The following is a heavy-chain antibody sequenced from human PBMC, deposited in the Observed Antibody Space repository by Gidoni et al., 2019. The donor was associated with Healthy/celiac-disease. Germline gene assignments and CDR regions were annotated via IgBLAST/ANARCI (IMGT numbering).Heavy chain of an antibody. CDR3: ARGWAWSGSYYYYYGMDV. CDR2: IYYSGST. D-gene: IGHD1-26*01. Sequence: QVQLQESGPGLVKPSETLSLTCTVSGGSISSYSWSWIRQPPGKGLEWIGYIYYSGSTNYNPSLKSRVTISVDTSKNQFSLKLSSVTAADTAVYYCARGWAWSGSYYYYYGMDVWGQGTTVTVSS. CDR1: GGSISSYS. J-gene: IGHJ6*02. V-gene: IGHV4-59*01.